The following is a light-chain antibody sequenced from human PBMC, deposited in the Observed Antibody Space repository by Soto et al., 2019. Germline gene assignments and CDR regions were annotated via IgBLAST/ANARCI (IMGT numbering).Light chain of an antibody. CDR3: QHCDDWPWT. CDR1: QSVTAN. J-gene: IGKJ1*01. Sequence: EIVMTQSPDTLSVSPGSRATLSCRASQSVTANLAWYQQKPGQAPRILIYGASTRATGVPARFSGSGSGTEFTLTISSLQSEDFAVYYCQHCDDWPWTFGQGTKVELK. V-gene: IGKV3-15*01. CDR2: GAS.